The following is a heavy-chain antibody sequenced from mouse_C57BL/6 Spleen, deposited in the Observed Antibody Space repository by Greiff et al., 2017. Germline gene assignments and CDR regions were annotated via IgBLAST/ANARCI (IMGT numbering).Heavy chain of an antibody. CDR2: ISSGSSTI. Sequence: EVKLMKSGGGLVKPGGSLKLSCAASGFTFSDYGMHWVRQAPEKGLEWVAYISSGSSTIYYADTVKGRFTIYRDNAKNTLFLQMTSLRSEDTAMYYCARGYYGKNAMDYWGQGTSVTVSS. V-gene: IGHV5-17*01. J-gene: IGHJ4*01. CDR3: ARGYYGKNAMDY. D-gene: IGHD1-1*01. CDR1: GFTFSDYG.